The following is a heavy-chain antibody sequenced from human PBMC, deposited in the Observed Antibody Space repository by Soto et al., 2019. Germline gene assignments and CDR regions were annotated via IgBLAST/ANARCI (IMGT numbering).Heavy chain of an antibody. Sequence: VGSLRLSCAASGFTFSSYAMSWVRQAPGKGLEWVSAISGSGGSTYYADSVKGRFTISRDNSKNTLYLQMNSLRAEDTAVYYCAKGGGAMPPGYGMDVWGQGTTVTVSS. CDR3: AKGGGAMPPGYGMDV. D-gene: IGHD2-2*01. CDR1: GFTFSSYA. J-gene: IGHJ6*02. V-gene: IGHV3-23*01. CDR2: ISGSGGST.